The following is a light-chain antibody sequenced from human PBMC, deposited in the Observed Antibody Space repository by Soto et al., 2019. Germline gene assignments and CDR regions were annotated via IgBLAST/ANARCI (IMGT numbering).Light chain of an antibody. V-gene: IGKV3-20*01. CDR1: QSVSSSY. CDR3: QQYGSSPVFT. J-gene: IGKJ2*01. Sequence: EIVLTQSPGTLSLSPGERATLSCRASQSVSSSYLAWYRQTPGQAPRLLIYGASSRATGIPDRFSGSGSGTDFTLTISRLEPEDFAVYYCQQYGSSPVFTFGQGTKLEIK. CDR2: GAS.